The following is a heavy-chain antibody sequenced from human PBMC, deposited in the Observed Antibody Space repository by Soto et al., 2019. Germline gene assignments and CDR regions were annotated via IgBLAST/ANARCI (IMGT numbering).Heavy chain of an antibody. CDR3: ARGRLNFAAAGTYFQH. J-gene: IGHJ1*01. Sequence: QVQLQQWGAGLLKPSETLSLTCAVYGGSFSGYYWSWIRQPPGKGLEWIGEINHSGSTNYNPSLKSRVTISVDTSKNQFSLKLSSVTAADTAVYYCARGRLNFAAAGTYFQHWGQGTLVTVSS. CDR1: GGSFSGYY. D-gene: IGHD6-13*01. V-gene: IGHV4-34*01. CDR2: INHSGST.